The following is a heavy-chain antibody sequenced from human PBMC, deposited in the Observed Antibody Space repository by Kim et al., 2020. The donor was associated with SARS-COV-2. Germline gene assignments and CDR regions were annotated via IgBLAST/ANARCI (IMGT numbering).Heavy chain of an antibody. J-gene: IGHJ6*02. CDR1: GFTFDDYA. V-gene: IGHV3-43*02. D-gene: IGHD2-2*01. Sequence: GGSLRLSCAASGFTFDDYAMHWVRQAPGKGLEWVSLISGDGGSTYYADSVKGRFTISRDNSKNSLYLQMNSLRTEDTALYYCARTPIVVVPAAMRNYYYYGRDVWGRGTTVTVSS. CDR2: ISGDGGST. CDR3: ARTPIVVVPAAMRNYYYYGRDV.